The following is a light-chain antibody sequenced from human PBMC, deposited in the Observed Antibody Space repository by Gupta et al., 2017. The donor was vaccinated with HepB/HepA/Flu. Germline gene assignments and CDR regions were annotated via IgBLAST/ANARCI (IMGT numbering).Light chain of an antibody. CDR3: QVLTGDIDQPV. Sequence: SYVVTQPPSVSVAPGATAAITCRGDNLRSKAVHWYQQKPGQAPLMFISFHTGRLSEIPERISASKSGDTATLTITRVEAGEEAIYYCQVLTGDIDQPVFGGGIRLTAL. V-gene: IGLV3-21*01. CDR1: NLRSKA. CDR2: FHT. J-gene: IGLJ3*02.